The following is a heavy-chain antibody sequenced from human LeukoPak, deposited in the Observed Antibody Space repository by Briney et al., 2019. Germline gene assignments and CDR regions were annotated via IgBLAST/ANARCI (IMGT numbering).Heavy chain of an antibody. Sequence: ASVKVSCKASGYTFITYHLHWVRQAPGQGLEWMGRINPNSGDTNYAQKFQGRVTITADESTSTAYMELSSLRSEDTAVYYCARDSYGEGVVDYWGQGTLVTVSS. CDR1: GYTFITYH. D-gene: IGHD5-18*01. J-gene: IGHJ4*02. CDR3: ARDSYGEGVVDY. CDR2: INPNSGDT. V-gene: IGHV1-2*06.